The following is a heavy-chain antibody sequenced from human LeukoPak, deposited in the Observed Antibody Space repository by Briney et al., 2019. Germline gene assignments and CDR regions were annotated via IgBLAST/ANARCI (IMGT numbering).Heavy chain of an antibody. CDR2: IKQDGSEK. Sequence: GGSLRLSCGASGFTFTKFWMTWVRQAPGKGLEWVANIKQDGSEKFYVDSVKGRFTISRDNAKNSLDLQINSLGAEDTAVYYCARGLDCRSTSCYLDNWGQGTLVTVSS. CDR3: ARGLDCRSTSCYLDN. CDR1: GFTFTKFW. D-gene: IGHD2-2*01. J-gene: IGHJ4*02. V-gene: IGHV3-7*01.